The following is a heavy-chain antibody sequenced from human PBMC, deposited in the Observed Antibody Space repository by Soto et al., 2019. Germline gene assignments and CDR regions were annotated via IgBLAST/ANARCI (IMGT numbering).Heavy chain of an antibody. CDR2: TYYRSRWYS. CDR3: ARDPPGFHSAFDF. V-gene: IGHV6-1*01. CDR1: GDSVSSNGAA. Sequence: QTLSLTCAISGDSVSSNGAAWNWIRQSPSRGLEWLGRTYYRSRWYSDYAPSVKSRITVNPDTSQNQFSLQLNYVTPEDTAIYYCARDPPGFHSAFDFWGQGTLVTVSS. D-gene: IGHD4-4*01. J-gene: IGHJ4*02.